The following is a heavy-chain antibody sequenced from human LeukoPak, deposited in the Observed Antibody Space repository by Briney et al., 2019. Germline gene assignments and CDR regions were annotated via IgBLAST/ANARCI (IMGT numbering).Heavy chain of an antibody. D-gene: IGHD6-13*01. CDR2: INTNTGNP. CDR1: GDTFSSYV. J-gene: IGHJ5*02. Sequence: ASVKVSCKASGDTFSSYVMNWVRQAPGQGLEWMGRINTNTGNPAYAQGFTGRFVFSLDTSVSTAYLQISSLKAEDTAVYYCARDQAAVEDFWFDPWGQGTLVIVSS. CDR3: ARDQAAVEDFWFDP. V-gene: IGHV7-4-1*02.